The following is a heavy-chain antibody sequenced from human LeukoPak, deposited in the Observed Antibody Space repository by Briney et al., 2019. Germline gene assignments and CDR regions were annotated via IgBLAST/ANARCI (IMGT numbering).Heavy chain of an antibody. D-gene: IGHD2-15*01. Sequence: PGGSLRLSCAAAGFTFSTYAMTWVRQAPGKGLKCVSAISGSGGSTYYAGSVKGRFTISRDNSKNTLYLQMNSLRAEDTAVYYCAKRRCSAVSCPYYFDSWGQGTLVTVSS. CDR3: AKRRCSAVSCPYYFDS. CDR2: ISGSGGST. CDR1: GFTFSTYA. J-gene: IGHJ4*02. V-gene: IGHV3-23*01.